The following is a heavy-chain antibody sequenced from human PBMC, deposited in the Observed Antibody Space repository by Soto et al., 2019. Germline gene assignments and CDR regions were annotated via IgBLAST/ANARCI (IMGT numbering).Heavy chain of an antibody. CDR3: ARDRFPFDL. D-gene: IGHD3-10*01. CDR2: IFSGGST. Sequence: EVQLVESGGGLVQPGGSLRLSCAASGFTVSSNYMSWVRQAPGKGLEWVSVIFSGGSTYYTDSVKGRFTISRHNSKNTLYLQLYSLRAEDMALYYCARDRFPFDLWGRGTLVTVSS. CDR1: GFTVSSNY. J-gene: IGHJ2*01. V-gene: IGHV3-53*04.